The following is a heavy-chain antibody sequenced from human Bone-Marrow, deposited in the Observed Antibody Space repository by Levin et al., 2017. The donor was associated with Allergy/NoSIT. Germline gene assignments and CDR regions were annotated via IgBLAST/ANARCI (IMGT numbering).Heavy chain of an antibody. CDR2: IKPDGSDQ. V-gene: IGHV3-7*01. CDR3: ARAAPPDSGYYGWFDS. J-gene: IGHJ5*01. CDR1: GFTFSRYW. D-gene: IGHD3-22*01. Sequence: GGSLRLSCVASGFTFSRYWMTWVRQAPGKGLEWVANIKPDGSDQNYVDSVEGRVTISRDKAKNTLYLQMYTLRAEDTAVYYCARAAPPDSGYYGWFDSWGQGALVTVSS.